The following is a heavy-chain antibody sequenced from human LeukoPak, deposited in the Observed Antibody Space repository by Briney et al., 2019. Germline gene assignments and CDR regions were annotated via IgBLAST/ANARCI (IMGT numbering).Heavy chain of an antibody. CDR3: ARRLKGPYSSSRWFDP. CDR1: GGSISGSSYY. D-gene: IGHD6-6*01. CDR2: IDYTGST. V-gene: IGHV4-39*01. Sequence: SETLSLTCTVSGGSISGSSYYWGWIRQPPGKGLEWIGSIDYTGSTYYNPSLKTRVTISADTSKNQLSLNLSSVTAADTAVYYCARRLKGPYSSSRWFDPWGQGTLVTVSS. J-gene: IGHJ5*02.